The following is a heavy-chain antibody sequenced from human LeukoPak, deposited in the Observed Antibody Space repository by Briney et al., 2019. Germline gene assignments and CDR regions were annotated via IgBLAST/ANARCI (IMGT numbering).Heavy chain of an antibody. J-gene: IGHJ6*02. V-gene: IGHV7-4-1*02. CDR3: ARTFDDYYGMDV. CDR1: GYSFTSHA. D-gene: IGHD3-9*01. CDR2: LNTNTGNP. Sequence: ASVKVSCKASGYSFTSHALNWLRQAPGQGPERMGWLNTNTGNPTYAQGFTGRFVFSLDTSVSTAYLQISSLKAEDTAVYYCARTFDDYYGMDVWGQGTTVTVSS.